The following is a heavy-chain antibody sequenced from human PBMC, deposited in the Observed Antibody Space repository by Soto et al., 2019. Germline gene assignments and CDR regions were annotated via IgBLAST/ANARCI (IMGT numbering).Heavy chain of an antibody. J-gene: IGHJ4*02. CDR3: ARDDYPYYDDSSGYHFDY. CDR2: ISSSSSTI. V-gene: IGHV3-48*01. CDR1: GFTFNTYN. Sequence: GGSLRLSCAASGFTFNTYNMNWVRQAPGKGLEWVSYISSSSSTIHYADSVKGRFTISRDNAKNSLYLQMNSLRAEDTAVYYCARDDYPYYDDSSGYHFDYWGQGNMVTVSS. D-gene: IGHD3-22*01.